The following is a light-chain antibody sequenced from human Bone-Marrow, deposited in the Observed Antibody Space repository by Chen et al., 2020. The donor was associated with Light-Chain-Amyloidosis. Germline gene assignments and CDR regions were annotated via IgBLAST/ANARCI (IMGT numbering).Light chain of an antibody. CDR1: QSINNY. CDR3: QQGYSKPFT. CDR2: AAS. J-gene: IGKJ3*01. Sequence: DIQMPQSPSSLSASVGGRVTITCRSSQSINNYLNWFQQKPGKAPKLLIFAASNLQSGVPSRFSGSGSGTAFTLTISSLQPEDFASYYCQQGYSKPFTFGPGTKVDFK. V-gene: IGKV1-39*01.